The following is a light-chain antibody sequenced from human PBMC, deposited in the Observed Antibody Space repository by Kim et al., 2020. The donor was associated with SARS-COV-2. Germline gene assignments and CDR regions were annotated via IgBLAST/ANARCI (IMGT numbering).Light chain of an antibody. J-gene: IGLJ2*01. V-gene: IGLV1-44*01. CDR1: NSNIGSNS. CDR3: AAWDDSLNGPV. Sequence: GQRVMLSCSGSNSNIGSNSVNWYQQLPGTAPKLLIYNNNPRPSGVPDRFSGSKSGTSASLAISGLQSEDEADHYCAAWDDSLNGPVFGGGTQLTVL. CDR2: NNN.